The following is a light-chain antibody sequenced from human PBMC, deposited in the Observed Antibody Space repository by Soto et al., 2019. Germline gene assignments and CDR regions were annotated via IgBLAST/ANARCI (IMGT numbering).Light chain of an antibody. J-gene: IGLJ2*01. CDR3: CSYAGTTTWV. CDR1: SSDVGSHNF. Sequence: QSVLTQPASVYGSPGQSITISCTGTSSDVGSHNFVSWYQQRPGKAPKLMIFEVTKRPSGVSSRFSASKSGNTASLTISGVQAEDEADYYCCSYAGTTTWVFGGGTKLTVL. CDR2: EVT. V-gene: IGLV2-23*02.